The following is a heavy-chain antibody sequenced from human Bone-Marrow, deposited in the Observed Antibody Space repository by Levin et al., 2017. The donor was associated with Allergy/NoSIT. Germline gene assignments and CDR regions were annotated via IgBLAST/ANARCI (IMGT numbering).Heavy chain of an antibody. CDR3: SRDGTYDSGWRDY. V-gene: IGHV3-49*03. CDR2: IRSTPYGGTT. CDR1: GFTFGDYA. J-gene: IGHJ4*02. D-gene: IGHD6-25*01. Sequence: QTLSLTCAASGFTFGDYAMSWFRQAPGKGLQWVGSIRSTPYGGTTEYAASVKGRFSISRDDSKSIAYLQMNTLRTEDTALYYCSRDGTYDSGWRDYWGLGTLVTVSS.